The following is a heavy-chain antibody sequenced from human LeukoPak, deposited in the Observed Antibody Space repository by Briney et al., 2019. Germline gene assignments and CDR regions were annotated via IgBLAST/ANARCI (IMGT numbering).Heavy chain of an antibody. CDR1: GGSIRSYY. CDR3: ARGGADFWSGYSHLNWFDP. Sequence: SETLSLTCTVSGGSIRSYYWNWIRQPAGKGLEWIGRIYTSGSTNYNPSLKSRVTMSVDTSKNQFSLKLSSVTAADTAVYYCARGGADFWSGYSHLNWFDPWGQGTLVTASS. V-gene: IGHV4-4*07. D-gene: IGHD3-3*01. J-gene: IGHJ5*02. CDR2: IYTSGST.